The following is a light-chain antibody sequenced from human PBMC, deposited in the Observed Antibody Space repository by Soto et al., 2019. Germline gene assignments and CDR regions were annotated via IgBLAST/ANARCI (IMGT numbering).Light chain of an antibody. CDR1: QSVLYSSNNKNY. V-gene: IGKV4-1*01. Sequence: DIVMTQSPDSLAVSLGERATINCKSSQSVLYSSNNKNYLAWYQQKPGQPPKLLIYRASTRESGVPDRFSGSGSGTYFTLTISSLQAEDVAVYYCQQYYSTPPTFGQGTKVEIK. CDR3: QQYYSTPPT. J-gene: IGKJ1*01. CDR2: RAS.